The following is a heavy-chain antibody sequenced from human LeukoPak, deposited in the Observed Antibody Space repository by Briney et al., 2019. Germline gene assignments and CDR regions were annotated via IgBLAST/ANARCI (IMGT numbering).Heavy chain of an antibody. V-gene: IGHV4-30-2*01. D-gene: IGHD6-19*01. CDR1: GGSISSGGYY. CDR2: IYHSGST. CDR3: ARDTGEIAVAGITY. J-gene: IGHJ4*02. Sequence: SETLSLTCTVSGGSISSGGYYWSWIRQPPGKGLEWIGYIYHSGSTYYNPSLKSRVTISVDRSKNQFSLKLSSVTAADTAVYYCARDTGEIAVAGITYWGQGTLVTVSS.